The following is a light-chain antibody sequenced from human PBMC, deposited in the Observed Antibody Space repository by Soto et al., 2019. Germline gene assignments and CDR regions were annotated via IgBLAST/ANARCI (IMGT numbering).Light chain of an antibody. J-gene: IGKJ1*01. CDR3: LQEYDYLWT. Sequence: AIQMTQSRSSLSASVGDSITITCRASQDIRSDLGCYQQKPGRDPKILIYDASSLQGGVPSRFSGTVSGTDFNLTISRLQTEDCATYEGLQEYDYLWTFCQGTKVEIK. CDR1: QDIRSD. V-gene: IGKV1-6*01. CDR2: DAS.